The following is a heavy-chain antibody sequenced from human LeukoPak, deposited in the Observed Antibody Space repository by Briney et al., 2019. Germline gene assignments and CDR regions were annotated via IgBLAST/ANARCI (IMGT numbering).Heavy chain of an antibody. V-gene: IGHV1-3*01. D-gene: IGHD2-2*01. J-gene: IGHJ4*02. CDR3: ARDRGVVPAAPGGY. CDR2: INAGNGNT. Sequence: ASVKVSCKASGYTFTSYAMHWVRQAPGQRLEWMGWINAGNGNTKYSQKFQGRVTITRDTSTSTVYMELSSLRSEDTAVYYCARDRGVVPAAPGGYWGQGTLVTVSS. CDR1: GYTFTSYA.